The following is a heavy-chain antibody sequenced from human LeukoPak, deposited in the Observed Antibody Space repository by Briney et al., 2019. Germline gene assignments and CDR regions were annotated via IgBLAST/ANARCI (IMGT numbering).Heavy chain of an antibody. Sequence: ASVKVSCKASGYTFTSYYMHWVRQAPEQGLEWMGIINPSGGSTSYAQKFQGRVTMTRDTSTSTVYMELSGLRPEDTAVYYCARDFGEMVPLYWGQGTLVTVSS. CDR2: INPSGGST. D-gene: IGHD3-16*01. CDR1: GYTFTSYY. J-gene: IGHJ4*02. V-gene: IGHV1-46*01. CDR3: ARDFGEMVPLY.